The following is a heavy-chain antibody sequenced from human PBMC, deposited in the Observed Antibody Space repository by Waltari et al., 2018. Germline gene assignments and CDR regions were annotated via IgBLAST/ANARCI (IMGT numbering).Heavy chain of an antibody. CDR1: GGTFSSYA. J-gene: IGHJ6*02. CDR2: IIPIFGTA. D-gene: IGHD5-12*01. Sequence: QVQLVQSGAEVKKPGSSVKVSCKASGGTFSSYAISWVRQAPGQGLEWMGGIIPIFGTANDAQKFQGRVTITADESTSTAYMALSSLRSEDTAVYYCARDYRDGWLRPYYGMDVWGQGTTVTVSS. CDR3: ARDYRDGWLRPYYGMDV. V-gene: IGHV1-69*13.